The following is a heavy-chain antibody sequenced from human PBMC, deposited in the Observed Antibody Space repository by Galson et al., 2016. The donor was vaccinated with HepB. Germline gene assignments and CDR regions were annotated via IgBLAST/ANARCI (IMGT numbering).Heavy chain of an antibody. CDR3: SRDRRHNYAFFES. V-gene: IGHV3-48*02. Sequence: SLRLSCVASGFSFSSYNMDWVRRAPGKGLEWVSYISRTGETFSYADSVKGRFTISRDNAQNLLSLQMNSLRDEDTAVYYCSRDRRHNYAFFESWGQGTPITVSS. CDR1: GFSFSSYN. CDR2: ISRTGETF. J-gene: IGHJ4*02. D-gene: IGHD3-16*01.